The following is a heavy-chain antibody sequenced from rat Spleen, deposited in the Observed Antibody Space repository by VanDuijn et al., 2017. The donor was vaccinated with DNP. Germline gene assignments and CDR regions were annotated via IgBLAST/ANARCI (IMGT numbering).Heavy chain of an antibody. V-gene: IGHV5-31*01. Sequence: EVQLVESGGDLVQPGRSLKLSCVASGFTFNNYWMTWIRQVPGKGLEWVASITSSGGSTYYPDSVKGRFTISRDNAKNTLYLQMNSLRSEDTATYYCARDTTGIEAPDYWGQGVMVTVSS. CDR3: ARDTTGIEAPDY. CDR1: GFTFNNYW. J-gene: IGHJ2*01. CDR2: ITSSGGST. D-gene: IGHD1-6*01.